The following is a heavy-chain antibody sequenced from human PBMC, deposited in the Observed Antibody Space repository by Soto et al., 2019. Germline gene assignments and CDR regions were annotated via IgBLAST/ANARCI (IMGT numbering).Heavy chain of an antibody. Sequence: EVQLVESGGGLVQPGGSLRLSCVASGFTFDTYWMHWVRQAPGKGLEWVARVHTDGSNSTYGDSVKGRFTVSRDNAKSTLFLQMDSLRAEDTAFYYCTNAVDYWGQGTLVTVSS. CDR1: GFTFDTYW. CDR2: VHTDGSNS. J-gene: IGHJ4*02. CDR3: TNAVDY. V-gene: IGHV3-74*01.